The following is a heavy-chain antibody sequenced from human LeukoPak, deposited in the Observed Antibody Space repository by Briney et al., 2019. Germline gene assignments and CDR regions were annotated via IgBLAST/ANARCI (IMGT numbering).Heavy chain of an antibody. V-gene: IGHV1-2*02. CDR3: ARGMGVLVPAATWFDH. Sequence: ASVKVSCKASGYTFIAYYMHWVRQAPGQGLEWMGWINPNSGGTNYAQKFQGRVTMTRDTSISTAYMDLSGLRSDDTAVYYCARGMGVLVPAATWFDHWGQGTLVTVSS. J-gene: IGHJ5*02. CDR2: INPNSGGT. CDR1: GYTFIAYY. D-gene: IGHD2-2*01.